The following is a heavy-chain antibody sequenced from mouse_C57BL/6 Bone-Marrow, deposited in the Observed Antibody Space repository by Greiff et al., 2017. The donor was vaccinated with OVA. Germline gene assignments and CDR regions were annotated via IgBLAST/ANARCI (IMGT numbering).Heavy chain of an antibody. D-gene: IGHD1-1*01. CDR3: ARLLTTGVASRAMDY. Sequence: EVQLVESGGGLVQPGGSLKLSCAASGFTFSDYGMAWVRQAPRKGPEWVAFISNLAYSIYYADTVTGRFTISRENAKNTLYLEMSSLRSEDTAMYYCARLLTTGVASRAMDYWGQGTSVTVSS. V-gene: IGHV5-15*01. CDR1: GFTFSDYG. J-gene: IGHJ4*01. CDR2: ISNLAYSI.